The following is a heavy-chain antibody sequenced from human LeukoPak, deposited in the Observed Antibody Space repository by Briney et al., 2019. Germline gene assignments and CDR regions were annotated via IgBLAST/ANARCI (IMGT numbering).Heavy chain of an antibody. CDR2: ISSSGSTI. V-gene: IGHV3-11*04. CDR1: GFTFSDYY. Sequence: PGGSLRVSCAASGFTFSDYYMSWIRQAPGKGLEWVSYISSSGSTIYYADSVKGRFTISRDNAKNSLYLQMNSLRAEDTAVYYCARVPSGWYGWEPMLDYWGQGTLVTVSS. J-gene: IGHJ4*02. CDR3: ARVPSGWYGWEPMLDY. D-gene: IGHD6-19*01.